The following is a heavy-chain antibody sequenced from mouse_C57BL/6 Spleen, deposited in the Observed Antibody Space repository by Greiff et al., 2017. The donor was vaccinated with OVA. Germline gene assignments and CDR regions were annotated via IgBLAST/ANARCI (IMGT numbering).Heavy chain of an antibody. CDR3: ARHGSNPYYAMDY. CDR1: GFTFSSYG. CDR2: ISSGGSYT. D-gene: IGHD2-5*01. Sequence: EVQVVESGGDLVKPGGSLKLSCAASGFTFSSYGMSWVRQTPDKRLEWVATISSGGSYTYYPDSVKGRFTISRDNAKNTLYLQMSSLKSEDTAMYYCARHGSNPYYAMDYWGQGTSVTVSS. V-gene: IGHV5-6*01. J-gene: IGHJ4*01.